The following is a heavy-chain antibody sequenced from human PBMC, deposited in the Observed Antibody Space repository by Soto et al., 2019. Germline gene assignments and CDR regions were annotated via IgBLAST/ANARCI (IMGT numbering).Heavy chain of an antibody. V-gene: IGHV3-48*02. CDR1: GFTFSSYS. J-gene: IGHJ6*02. D-gene: IGHD4-17*01. CDR3: ARDGYGAFGFYYYGMDV. Sequence: GGSLRLSCAASGFTFSSYSMNWVRQAPGKGLEWVSYISSSSSTIYYADSVKGRFTISRDNAKNSLYLQMNSLRDEDTAVYYCARDGYGAFGFYYYGMDVWGQGTTVTVSS. CDR2: ISSSSSTI.